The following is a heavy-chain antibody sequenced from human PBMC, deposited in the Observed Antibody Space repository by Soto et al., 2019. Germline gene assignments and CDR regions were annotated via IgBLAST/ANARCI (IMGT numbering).Heavy chain of an antibody. D-gene: IGHD5-12*01. CDR3: AREWVEMATIIISGMAV. CDR1: GGTFSNYA. J-gene: IGHJ6*02. V-gene: IGHV1-3*01. CDR2: INAGNGNT. Sequence: ASVKVSCKASGGTFSNYAISWVRQAPGQGLEWMGGINAGNGNTKYSQKFQGRVTITRDTSASTAYMELSSLRSEDTAVYYCAREWVEMATIIISGMAVWGQGTTVTVSS.